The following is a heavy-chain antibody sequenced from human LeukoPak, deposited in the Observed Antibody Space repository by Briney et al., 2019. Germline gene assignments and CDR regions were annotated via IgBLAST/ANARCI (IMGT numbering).Heavy chain of an antibody. V-gene: IGHV5-51*01. Sequence: GESLKISCRGSGYSFTNYWIDWVGQMPGKGLEWMTIIYPGDSDTRYSPSFQGQVTISADKSINTAYLQWSSLKASDSAMYYCARQKYSSGLDAFDIWGQGTMVTVSS. CDR2: IYPGDSDT. CDR1: GYSFTNYW. J-gene: IGHJ3*02. CDR3: ARQKYSSGLDAFDI. D-gene: IGHD5-18*01.